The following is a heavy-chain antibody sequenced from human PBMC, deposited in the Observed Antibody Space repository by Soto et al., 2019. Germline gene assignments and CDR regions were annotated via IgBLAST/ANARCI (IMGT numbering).Heavy chain of an antibody. J-gene: IGHJ4*02. Sequence: QVQLVESGGGVVQPGRSLRLSCAASGFIFSSSGMHWVRQAPGKGLEWVAVIWYDGSDKYYADSAKGRFTISRDNSKNMLYLQMNSLRAEDTAVYYCARGRADSSSWYYFDDWGQGTLVTVSS. CDR3: ARGRADSSSWYYFDD. V-gene: IGHV3-33*01. CDR2: IWYDGSDK. CDR1: GFIFSSSG. D-gene: IGHD6-13*01.